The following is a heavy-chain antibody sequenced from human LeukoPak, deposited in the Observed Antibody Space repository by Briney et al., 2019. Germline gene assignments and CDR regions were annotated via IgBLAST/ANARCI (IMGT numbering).Heavy chain of an antibody. D-gene: IGHD1-14*01. CDR2: IYTSGST. Sequence: SETPSLTCTVSGVSISSYYWSWIRQPPGKGLEWIGYIYTSGSTNHNPSLKSRVTISVDTSKNQFSLKLSSVTAADTAVYYCARHVSTSESENLDYWGQGTLVTVSS. CDR3: ARHVSTSESENLDY. J-gene: IGHJ4*02. CDR1: GVSISSYY. V-gene: IGHV4-4*09.